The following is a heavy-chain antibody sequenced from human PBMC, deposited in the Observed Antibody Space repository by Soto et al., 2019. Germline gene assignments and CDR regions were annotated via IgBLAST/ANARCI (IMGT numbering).Heavy chain of an antibody. Sequence: PGGSLRLSCAASGFTFSSYSMNWVRQAPGKGLEWVSSISSSSSYIYYADSVKGRFTISRDNAKNSLYLQMNSLRAEDTAVYYCARTGYCSSTSCYTVPSYYFDYWGQGTLVTVSS. CDR2: ISSSSSYI. D-gene: IGHD2-2*02. J-gene: IGHJ4*02. CDR3: ARTGYCSSTSCYTVPSYYFDY. CDR1: GFTFSSYS. V-gene: IGHV3-21*01.